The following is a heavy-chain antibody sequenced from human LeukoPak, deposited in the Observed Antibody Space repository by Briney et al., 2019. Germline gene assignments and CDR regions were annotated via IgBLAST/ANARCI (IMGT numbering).Heavy chain of an antibody. CDR2: IYYSGST. D-gene: IGHD3-10*01. CDR3: ARGWFGEFLSNHYGMDV. CDR1: GGSISSGDYY. V-gene: IGHV4-30-4*01. Sequence: SQTLSLTCTVSGGSISSGDYYWSWIRQPPGKGLEWIGYIYYSGSTYYNPSLKSRVTISVDTSKNQFSLKLSSVTAADTAVYYCARGWFGEFLSNHYGMDVWGQGTTVTVSS. J-gene: IGHJ6*02.